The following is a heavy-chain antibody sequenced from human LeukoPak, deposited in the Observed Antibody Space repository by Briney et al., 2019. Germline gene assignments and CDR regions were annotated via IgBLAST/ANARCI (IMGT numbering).Heavy chain of an antibody. CDR2: ISAYNGNT. Sequence: ASVKVSCKASGYTFTSYGISWVRQAPGQGLEWMGWISAYNGNTNYAQKRQGRVTMTTDTSPSTAYMELRSLRSDDTAVYYCARALGYCSSTSCPIDYWGQGTLVTVSS. CDR3: ARALGYCSSTSCPIDY. V-gene: IGHV1-18*01. D-gene: IGHD2-2*01. CDR1: GYTFTSYG. J-gene: IGHJ4*02.